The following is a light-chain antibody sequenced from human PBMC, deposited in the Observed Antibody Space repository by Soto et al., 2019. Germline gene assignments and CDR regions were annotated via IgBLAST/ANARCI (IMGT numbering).Light chain of an antibody. CDR2: GAS. J-gene: IGKJ1*01. Sequence: EIALTQSPATLSWFPGERATLSFMASQSVINNYLAWYQQKPGQAPRLLIYGASNRATGIPDRFSGSGSGTDFTLTISRLEPKDFAVYYCQQYGSSGTFGQGTKVDIK. V-gene: IGKV3-20*01. CDR1: QSVINNY. CDR3: QQYGSSGT.